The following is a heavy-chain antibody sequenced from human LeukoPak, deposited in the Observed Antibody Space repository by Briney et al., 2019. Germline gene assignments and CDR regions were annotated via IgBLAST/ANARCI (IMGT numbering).Heavy chain of an antibody. CDR3: ARDCYYDSSVKGYYFDY. CDR1: GGPFSGYY. D-gene: IGHD3-22*01. CDR2: INHSGST. Sequence: SETLSLTCAVYGGPFSGYYWSWIRQPPGKGLEWIGEINHSGSTNYNPSLKSRVTISVDTSKNQFSLKLSSVTAADTAVYYCARDCYYDSSVKGYYFDYWGQGTLVTVSS. V-gene: IGHV4-34*01. J-gene: IGHJ4*02.